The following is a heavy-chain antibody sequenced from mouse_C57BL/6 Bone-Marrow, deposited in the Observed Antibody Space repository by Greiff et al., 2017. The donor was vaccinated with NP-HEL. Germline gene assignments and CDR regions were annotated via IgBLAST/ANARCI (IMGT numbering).Heavy chain of an antibody. CDR3: TTCLDGYYDY. J-gene: IGHJ2*01. V-gene: IGHV14-4*01. Sequence: EVQLQQSGAELVRPGASVKLSCTASGFNIKDDYMHWVKQRPDQGLEWIGWIDPENGDTEYASKFQGKATITADTSSNTAYLPLSSLTSEDTAVYYCTTCLDGYYDYWGQGTTLTVSS. CDR2: IDPENGDT. D-gene: IGHD2-3*01. CDR1: GFNIKDDY.